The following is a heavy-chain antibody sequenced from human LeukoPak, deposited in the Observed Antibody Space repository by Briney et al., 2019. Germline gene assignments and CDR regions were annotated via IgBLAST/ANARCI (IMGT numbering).Heavy chain of an antibody. CDR2: IWYDGTNK. Sequence: GRSLRLSCAASGFTFSSYGMLWVRQAPGKGLEWVAVIWYDGTNKYYADSVKGRFSISRDNSKNTLYLQMNSLRAEDTAVYYCASDKLGTDAFDIWGQGTVVTVSS. J-gene: IGHJ3*02. D-gene: IGHD7-27*01. V-gene: IGHV3-33*01. CDR1: GFTFSSYG. CDR3: ASDKLGTDAFDI.